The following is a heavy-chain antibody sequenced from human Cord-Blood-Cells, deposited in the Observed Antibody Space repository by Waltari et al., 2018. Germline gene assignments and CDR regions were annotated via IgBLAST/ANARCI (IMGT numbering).Heavy chain of an antibody. CDR1: GFTFSSYG. CDR2: LCYDGSKK. V-gene: IGHV3-33*01. CDR3: ARDPRLGSYYYYYYGMDV. J-gene: IGHJ6*02. Sequence: QVQLVESGGGVVQPGRSLRLSCAASGFTFSSYGMHWVRQAPGTGVEGLEVLCYDGSKKYYADSVKSRFTISRDNSKNTLYLQMNSLRAEDTAVYYCARDPRLGSYYYYYYGMDVWGQGTTVTVSS. D-gene: IGHD1-26*01.